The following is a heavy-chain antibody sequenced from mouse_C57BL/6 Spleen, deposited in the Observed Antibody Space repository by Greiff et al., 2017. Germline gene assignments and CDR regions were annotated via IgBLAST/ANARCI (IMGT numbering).Heavy chain of an antibody. CDR1: GFTFSDYG. CDR2: ISSGSSTI. D-gene: IGHD1-3*01. Sequence: DVKLVESGGGLVKPGGSLKLSCAASGFTFSDYGMHWVRQAPEKGLEWVAYISSGSSTIYYADTVKGRFTISRDNAKNTLFLQMTSLRSEDTAMYYCARDLNEGAMDYWGQGTSVTGSS. CDR3: ARDLNEGAMDY. J-gene: IGHJ4*01. V-gene: IGHV5-17*01.